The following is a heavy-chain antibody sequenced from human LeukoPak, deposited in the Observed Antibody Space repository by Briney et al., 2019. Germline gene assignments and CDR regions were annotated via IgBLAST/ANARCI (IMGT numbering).Heavy chain of an antibody. CDR2: TSYDGTRQ. J-gene: IGHJ4*02. V-gene: IGHV3-30*04. Sequence: PGGSLRLSCVASGFSFGSHAMHWVRQTPGKGLEWLVVTSYDGTRQYYADFVRGRFTISRDNAKNSLYLQMNSLRAEDTAVYYCARSKDDFWSGWLDYWGQGTLVTVSS. CDR3: ARSKDDFWSGWLDY. CDR1: GFSFGSHA. D-gene: IGHD3-3*01.